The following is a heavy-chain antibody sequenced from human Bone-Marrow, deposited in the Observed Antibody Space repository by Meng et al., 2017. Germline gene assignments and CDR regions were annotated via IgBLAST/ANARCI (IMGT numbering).Heavy chain of an antibody. D-gene: IGHD6-13*01. Sequence: HVQLVESGGGLANPGGSLRISCAASGFTLSDYYMSWIRQAPGKGLEWVSYMNGSGTTIHYADSVRGRFTISGDNAKNSLYLQMNSLTADDTAVYFCARMRPYNSRTNFDYWGQGTLVTVSS. CDR3: ARMRPYNSRTNFDY. V-gene: IGHV3-11*01. CDR2: MNGSGTTI. CDR1: GFTLSDYY. J-gene: IGHJ4*02.